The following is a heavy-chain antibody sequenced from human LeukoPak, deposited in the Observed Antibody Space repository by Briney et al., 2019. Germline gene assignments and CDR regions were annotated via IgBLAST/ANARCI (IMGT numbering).Heavy chain of an antibody. CDR1: GFTFSDYY. V-gene: IGHV3-11*04. CDR3: ARGDCSSATCNTKDAFDV. J-gene: IGHJ3*01. CDR2: ISSSGSTI. Sequence: GGSLRLSCAASGFTFSDYYMSWIRQAPGKGLEWVSYISSSGSTIYYADSVKGRFTISRDNAKNSLYLQMNSLRAEDTAVYYCARGDCSSATCNTKDAFDVWGQGTMVTVSS. D-gene: IGHD2-2*02.